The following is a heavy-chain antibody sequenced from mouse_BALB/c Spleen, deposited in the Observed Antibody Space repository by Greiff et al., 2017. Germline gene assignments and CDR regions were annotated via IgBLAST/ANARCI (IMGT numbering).Heavy chain of an antibody. CDR1: GYSITSEYV. CDR2: VSYSGNT. Sequence: ESGPGLVKPSQSLSLTCPATGYSITSEYVWNWIRQFPGNKLEMIGYVSYSGNTSYNPSLKSRTSITRDTSKNQFFLQLNTVTTEDTATYYCARWGINYGTRRYFAVWGAGTTVTVPP. CDR3: ARWGINYGTRRYFAV. D-gene: IGHD1-1*01. J-gene: IGHJ1*01. V-gene: IGHV3-2*02.